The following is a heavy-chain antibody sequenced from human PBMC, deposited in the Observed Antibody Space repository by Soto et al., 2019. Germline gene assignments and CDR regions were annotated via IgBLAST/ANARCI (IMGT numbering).Heavy chain of an antibody. CDR1: GITFNRYW. V-gene: IGHV3-74*01. Sequence: GGSLRLSCAASGITFNRYWMHWVRHAPGKGLVWVPHINTDGSNTNYADSVKGRFTISRDNAKSTLFLQMNSLRDEDTAVYYCAREFCSGGNCYTYYFDPWGQGIPVTVSS. D-gene: IGHD2-15*01. J-gene: IGHJ5*02. CDR3: AREFCSGGNCYTYYFDP. CDR2: INTDGSNT.